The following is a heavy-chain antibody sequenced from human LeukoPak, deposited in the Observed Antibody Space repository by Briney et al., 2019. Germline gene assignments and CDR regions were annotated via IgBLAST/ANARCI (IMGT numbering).Heavy chain of an antibody. Sequence: GGSLRLSCAASGFTFSTYWMSWVRQAPGKGLEWVANIKQDGSEKYYVDSVKGRFTISRDNAKNSLYLQMNSLRAEDTAVYYCARVRSAYDILTGYSGHYYYYMDVWGKGTTVTVSS. CDR2: IKQDGSEK. D-gene: IGHD3-9*01. V-gene: IGHV3-7*04. CDR1: GFTFSTYW. CDR3: ARVRSAYDILTGYSGHYYYYMDV. J-gene: IGHJ6*03.